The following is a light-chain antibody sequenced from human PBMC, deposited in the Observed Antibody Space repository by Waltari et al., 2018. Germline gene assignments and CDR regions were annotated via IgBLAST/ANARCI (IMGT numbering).Light chain of an antibody. CDR3: QQGYSYPWT. Sequence: DIQMTQSPSSLSASVGDTVTITCQASQGIGNNLNWYQRKPGKAPKLLIYRASSLQSGIPSRFSGSGSGTDFTLTISSLQPEDFATYYCQQGYSYPWTFGQGTKVEIK. V-gene: IGKV1-16*01. CDR1: QGIGNN. CDR2: RAS. J-gene: IGKJ1*01.